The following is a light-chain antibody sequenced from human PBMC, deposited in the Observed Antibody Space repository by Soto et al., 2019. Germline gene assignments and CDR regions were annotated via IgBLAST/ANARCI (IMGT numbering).Light chain of an antibody. J-gene: IGKJ2*01. CDR1: QSVSSN. CDR2: GAS. V-gene: IGKV3-15*01. CDR3: QQYNNCPKT. Sequence: EIVMTQSPATLSVSPGERATLSCRASQSVSSNLAWYQQKPGQAPRLLIYGASTRATGIPARFSGSGSGTEFPLTISSLQSEDFAVYYWQQYNNCPKTFGQGTKLEIK.